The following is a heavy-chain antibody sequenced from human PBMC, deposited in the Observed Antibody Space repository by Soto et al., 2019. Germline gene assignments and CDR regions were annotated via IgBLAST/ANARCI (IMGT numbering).Heavy chain of an antibody. D-gene: IGHD3-22*01. CDR3: ARDRGHSSGYYPYWFDP. CDR1: GGTFSSYA. J-gene: IGHJ5*02. V-gene: IGHV1-69*12. Sequence: QVQLVQSGAEVKKPGSSVNVSCKASGGTFSSYAITWVRQAPGQGLEWIGGIIPIFGTANYAQKFQARVTITADESTSTAYMELSSLRSEDTAVYYCARDRGHSSGYYPYWFDPWGQGTLLTVSS. CDR2: IIPIFGTA.